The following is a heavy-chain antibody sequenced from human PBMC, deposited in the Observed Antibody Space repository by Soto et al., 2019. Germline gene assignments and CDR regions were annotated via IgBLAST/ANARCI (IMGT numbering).Heavy chain of an antibody. J-gene: IGHJ2*01. CDR3: ARVTGGWPNWYFDL. CDR1: GFTVSSNY. V-gene: IGHV3-53*04. CDR2: IYSGGST. D-gene: IGHD2-8*02. Sequence: EVQLVESGGGLVQPGGSLRLSCEASGFTVSSNYMSWVRQAPGKGLEWVSVIYSGGSTYYADSVKGRFTISRHNSKNTLYLQMNSLRAEDTAVYYCARVTGGWPNWYFDLWGRGTLVTVSS.